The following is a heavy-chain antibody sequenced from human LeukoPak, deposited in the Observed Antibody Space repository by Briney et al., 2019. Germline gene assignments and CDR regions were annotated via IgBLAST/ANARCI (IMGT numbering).Heavy chain of an antibody. CDR3: AKALLDATGSFDY. CDR1: GFTFSNYA. D-gene: IGHD2-15*01. J-gene: IGHJ4*02. Sequence: PGGSLRLSCAASGFTFSNYAMSWVRQAPGKGLEWISAISSSGFDTFYADSVSGRFTISRDNSQHTLHLQMNSLRAEDTALYYCAKALLDATGSFDYWGQGTLVTVSS. V-gene: IGHV3-23*01. CDR2: ISSSGFDT.